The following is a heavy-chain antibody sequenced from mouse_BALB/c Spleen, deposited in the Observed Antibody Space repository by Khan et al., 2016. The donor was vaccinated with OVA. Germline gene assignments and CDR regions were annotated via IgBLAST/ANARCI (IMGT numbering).Heavy chain of an antibody. V-gene: IGHV9-1*02. CDR3: AREGSYWYFDV. D-gene: IGHD3-3*01. J-gene: IGHJ1*01. CDR2: INTYTGEP. CDR1: GYTFTNYG. Sequence: QIQLVQSGPELKKPGETVKISCKASGYTFTNYGMNWVKQAPGKGLKWMGWINTYTGEPTYTDDFKGRFAFSLETSASTAYLQLTNLKNEDMATYFCAREGSYWYFDVWGAGTTVTVSS.